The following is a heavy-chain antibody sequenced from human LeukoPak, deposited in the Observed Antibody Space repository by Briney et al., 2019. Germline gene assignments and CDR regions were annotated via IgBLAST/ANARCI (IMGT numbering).Heavy chain of an antibody. J-gene: IGHJ4*02. Sequence: GASVKVSCKASGYTFTSYGISWVRQAPGQGLEWMGWISAYIGNTNYAQKLQGRVTMTTDTSTSTAYMELRSLRSDDTAVYYCARESGQYCSSTSCQRGDYWGQGTLVTVSS. CDR2: ISAYIGNT. V-gene: IGHV1-18*01. CDR1: GYTFTSYG. CDR3: ARESGQYCSSTSCQRGDY. D-gene: IGHD2-2*01.